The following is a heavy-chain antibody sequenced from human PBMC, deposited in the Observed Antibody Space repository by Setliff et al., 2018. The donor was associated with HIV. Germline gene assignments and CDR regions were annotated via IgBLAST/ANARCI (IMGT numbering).Heavy chain of an antibody. V-gene: IGHV4-31*03. J-gene: IGHJ5*02. CDR1: GGSISSGGYY. D-gene: IGHD7-27*01. Sequence: SETLSLTCNVSGGSISSGGYYWSWIRQHPGRGLEYIGYIFHTGSTYYNPSLESRVTMSVETSKNQFSLKLTSVTAADTAVYYCARGLQAWGSAGPNWFDPWGQGTLVTVSS. CDR2: IFHTGST. CDR3: ARGLQAWGSAGPNWFDP.